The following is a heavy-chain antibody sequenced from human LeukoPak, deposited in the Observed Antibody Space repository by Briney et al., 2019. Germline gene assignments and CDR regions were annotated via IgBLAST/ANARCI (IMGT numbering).Heavy chain of an antibody. CDR1: GFTFSRYA. CDR2: LSGSGGYT. CDR3: AKGLRGYYDLEAFFDY. D-gene: IGHD3-3*01. Sequence: GGSLRLSCAASGFTFSRYAMSWVRQAPGKGLEWVSGLSGSGGYTYFADSVKGRFTISRDNSNNTLYLQMNSLRAEDTAIYYCAKGLRGYYDLEAFFDYWGQGTLVTVSS. J-gene: IGHJ4*02. V-gene: IGHV3-23*01.